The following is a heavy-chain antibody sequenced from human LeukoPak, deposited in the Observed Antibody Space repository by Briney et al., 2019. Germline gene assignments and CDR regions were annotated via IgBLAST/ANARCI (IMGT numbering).Heavy chain of an antibody. CDR3: ARDIVLIAVAVRGSFDI. D-gene: IGHD6-19*01. J-gene: IGHJ3*02. V-gene: IGHV3-20*04. Sequence: GGSLRLSCAASGFPFDDYGMNWVRQVPGKGLEWVSGRNGGSTGYAYSVKGRFTISRDNAKNSLYLQMNSLRAEDTALYYCARDIVLIAVAVRGSFDIWGQGTMVTVSS. CDR2: RNGGST. CDR1: GFPFDDYG.